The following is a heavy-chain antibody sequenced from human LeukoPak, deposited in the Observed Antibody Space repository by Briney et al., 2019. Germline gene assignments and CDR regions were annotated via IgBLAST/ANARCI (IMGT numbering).Heavy chain of an antibody. CDR3: ARDVRYDYYYYGMDV. Sequence: ASVRVSCKASGYTFTSYDINWVRQATGQGLEWMGWMNPNSGNTGYAQKFQGSVTMTRNTSISTAYMELSSLRSEDTAVYYCARDVRYDYYYYGMDVWGQGTTVTVSS. V-gene: IGHV1-8*01. CDR2: MNPNSGNT. D-gene: IGHD1-1*01. CDR1: GYTFTSYD. J-gene: IGHJ6*02.